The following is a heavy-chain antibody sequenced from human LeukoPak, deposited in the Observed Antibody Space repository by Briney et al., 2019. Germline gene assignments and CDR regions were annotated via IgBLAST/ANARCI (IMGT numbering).Heavy chain of an antibody. CDR1: GFTFSSYT. J-gene: IGHJ4*02. V-gene: IGHV3-23*01. CDR2: VSGSGGNL. D-gene: IGHD2-2*01. CDR3: AASLPNIVVVPATKGPFGY. Sequence: GGSLRLSCAASGFTFSSYTMSWVRQAPGKGLEWVSGVSGSGGNLHYADSVKGRFTISRDNSKNTLYLQMSSLRAEDTAVYYCAASLPNIVVVPATKGPFGYWGQGALVTVSS.